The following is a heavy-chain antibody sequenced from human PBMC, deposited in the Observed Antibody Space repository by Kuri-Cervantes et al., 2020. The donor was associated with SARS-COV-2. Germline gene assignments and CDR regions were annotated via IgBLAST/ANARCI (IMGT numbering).Heavy chain of an antibody. Sequence: GESLKISCAACGFTFSNAWMSWVRQAPGKGLEWVSRINSDGSSTSYADSVKGRFTISRDNAKNTLYLQMNSLRAEDTAVYYCAKDILWFGELLSRGGYYYYYGMDVWGQGTTVTVSS. J-gene: IGHJ6*02. D-gene: IGHD3-10*01. CDR3: AKDILWFGELLSRGGYYYYYGMDV. CDR1: GFTFSNAW. CDR2: INSDGSST. V-gene: IGHV3-74*01.